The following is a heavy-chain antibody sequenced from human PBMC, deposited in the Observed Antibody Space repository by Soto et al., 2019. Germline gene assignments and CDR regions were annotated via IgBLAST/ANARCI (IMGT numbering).Heavy chain of an antibody. CDR2: IRGRGGTT. Sequence: EVQLLESGGGLVQPGGSLRLSCAASGVTFSSSSMSWVRQAPGKGLEWVSGIRGRGGTTYSADSVKGRFTISRANSKNTLYLQMISMRAEDTAVYYCAKDAAVAGCFDYWCQGTLVSVAS. J-gene: IGHJ4*02. CDR3: AKDAAVAGCFDY. D-gene: IGHD6-19*01. V-gene: IGHV3-23*01. CDR1: GVTFSSSS.